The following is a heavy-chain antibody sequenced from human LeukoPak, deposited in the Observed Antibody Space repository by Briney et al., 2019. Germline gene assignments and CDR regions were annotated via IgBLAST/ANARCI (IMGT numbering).Heavy chain of an antibody. Sequence: GGSLRLSCAASGFTFSSYGMHWVRQAPGKGLEWVAVISYDESIKYYADSVKGRFTISRDNSKNMMYLQMSSLRAEDTAVYYCARDRRGYYYYYMDVWGKGTTVTISS. J-gene: IGHJ6*03. CDR2: ISYDESIK. CDR3: ARDRRGYYYYYMDV. V-gene: IGHV3-30*03. D-gene: IGHD3-10*01. CDR1: GFTFSSYG.